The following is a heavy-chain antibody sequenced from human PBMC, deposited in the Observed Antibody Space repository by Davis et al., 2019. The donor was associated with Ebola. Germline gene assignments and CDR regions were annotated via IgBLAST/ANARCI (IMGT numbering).Heavy chain of an antibody. CDR1: GFTFSSYW. Sequence: GESLKISCAASGFTFSSYWMSWVRQAPGKGLEWVANIKQDGSEKYYVDSVKGRFTISRDNAKNSLSLQMNSLRAEDTAVYYCAKGTRDYWGQGTLVTVSS. J-gene: IGHJ4*02. CDR3: AKGTRDY. V-gene: IGHV3-7*03. CDR2: IKQDGSEK.